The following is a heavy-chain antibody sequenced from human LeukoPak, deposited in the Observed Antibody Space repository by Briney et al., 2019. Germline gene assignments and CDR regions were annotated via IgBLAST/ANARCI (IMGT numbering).Heavy chain of an antibody. V-gene: IGHV4-59*01. Sequence: SETLSLTCTVSGGSISYYYWNWIRQPPGKGLEWIGYIFSSGSTNYNPSLKSRVTISLDTSKNQFSLKLSSVTAADTAVYYCARMGDYYDSSGYRHDAFDIWGQGTMVTVST. CDR3: ARMGDYYDSSGYRHDAFDI. J-gene: IGHJ3*02. CDR1: GGSISYYY. CDR2: IFSSGST. D-gene: IGHD3-22*01.